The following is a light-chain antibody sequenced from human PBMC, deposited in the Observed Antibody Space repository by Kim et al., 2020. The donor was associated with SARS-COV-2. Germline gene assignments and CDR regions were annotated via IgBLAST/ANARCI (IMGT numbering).Light chain of an antibody. CDR3: QSFDSNIQV. J-gene: IGLJ3*02. V-gene: IGLV6-57*01. CDR1: SGSIASTN. Sequence: NFMLTQPHSVSESPGKTVTISCTRSSGSIASTNVQWYQQRPGTSPTAVIFENNQRPSGVPDRFSGSIDGSSNSASLTISGLKTEDEADYYCQSFDSNIQVFGGGTQLPS. CDR2: ENN.